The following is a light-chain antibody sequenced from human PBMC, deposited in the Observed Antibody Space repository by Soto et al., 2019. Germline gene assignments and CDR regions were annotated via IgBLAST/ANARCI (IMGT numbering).Light chain of an antibody. J-gene: IGLJ2*01. V-gene: IGLV2-14*01. CDR2: NVS. CDR3: SSFTSSNTVL. CDR1: SRNVGGYNY. Sequence: SALTQPPPVSGPPGQWITISCTGTSRNVGGYNYVSWYQQHPGKAPKLIIYNVSNRPSGVSNRFSGSKSGNTASLTISGLQAEDEGHYYCSSFTSSNTVLFGGGTKLTVL.